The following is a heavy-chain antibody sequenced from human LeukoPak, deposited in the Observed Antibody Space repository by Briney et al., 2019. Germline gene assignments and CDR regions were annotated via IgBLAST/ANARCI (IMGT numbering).Heavy chain of an antibody. CDR2: FDPEDGET. Sequence: ASVKVSCKVSGYTLTELSMHWVRQAPGKGLEWMGGFDPEDGETIYAQKFQDRVTMTEDTSTDTVYMELSSLRSEDTAVYYCATDHRYSYGYYWGQGTLVTVSS. CDR3: ATDHRYSYGYY. D-gene: IGHD5-18*01. CDR1: GYTLTELS. J-gene: IGHJ4*02. V-gene: IGHV1-24*01.